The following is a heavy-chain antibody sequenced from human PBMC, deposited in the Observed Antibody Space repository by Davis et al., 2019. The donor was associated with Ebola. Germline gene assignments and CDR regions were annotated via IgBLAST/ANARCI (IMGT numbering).Heavy chain of an antibody. Sequence: PGGSLRLSCAASGFTFSNYAMSWVRQAPGGGLEWVAGISVTGADIKYADSVRGRFSISRDNSKNTLYVLMNSLRVEDTAKYYCARFTMYGVAPIDSWGQGTLVIVSS. CDR2: ISVTGADI. V-gene: IGHV3-23*01. J-gene: IGHJ4*02. CDR1: GFTFSNYA. CDR3: ARFTMYGVAPIDS. D-gene: IGHD3-3*01.